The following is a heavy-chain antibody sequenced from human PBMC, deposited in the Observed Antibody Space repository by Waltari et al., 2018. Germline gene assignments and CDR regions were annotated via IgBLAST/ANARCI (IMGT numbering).Heavy chain of an antibody. CDR1: GGSFSGYY. J-gene: IGHJ5*02. D-gene: IGHD6-19*01. V-gene: IGHV4-34*01. CDR2: INHSGST. CDR3: ARGLIAVAGKGGRNWFDP. Sequence: QVQLQQWGAGLLKPSETLSLTCAVYGGSFSGYYWSWIRQPPGKGLEWIGEINHSGSTNHNPARKRRVTISVDTSKNQFSLKLSSVTAADTAVYYCARGLIAVAGKGGRNWFDPWGQGTLVTVSS.